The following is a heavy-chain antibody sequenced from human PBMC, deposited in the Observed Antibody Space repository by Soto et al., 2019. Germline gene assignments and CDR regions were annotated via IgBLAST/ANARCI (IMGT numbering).Heavy chain of an antibody. D-gene: IGHD3-10*01. V-gene: IGHV4-39*01. J-gene: IGHJ4*02. CDR2: ISYSGYT. CDR3: VRRRRGGFFDY. Sequence: QLQLQESGPGLAKPSETLSLTCTVSDDSINNSDYYWAWIRQPPGKGLEWIGDISYSGYTFYTPSLKSRVTISIDTSNNQFSLRLTSVTASDTAVYYCVRRRRGGFFDYCGQGTLLTVSS. CDR1: DDSINNSDYY.